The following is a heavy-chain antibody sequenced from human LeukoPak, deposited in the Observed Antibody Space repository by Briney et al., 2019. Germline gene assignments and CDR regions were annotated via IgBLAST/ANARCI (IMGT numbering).Heavy chain of an antibody. CDR3: TAPRGTGYGMDV. CDR2: ISSSSSYI. J-gene: IGHJ6*02. CDR1: GFTFSSYS. Sequence: GGSLRLSCAASGFTFSSYSMNWVRQAPGKGLEWVSSISSSSSYIYYADSVKGRFTTSRDNAKNSLYLQMNSLRAEDTAVYYCTAPRGTGYGMDVWGQGTTVTVSS. V-gene: IGHV3-21*01. D-gene: IGHD1-1*01.